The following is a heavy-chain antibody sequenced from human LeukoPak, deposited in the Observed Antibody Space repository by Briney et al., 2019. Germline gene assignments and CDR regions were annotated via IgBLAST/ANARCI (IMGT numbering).Heavy chain of an antibody. CDR1: GGSISSSNW. CDR3: ARDAREYYYGSGSVDY. CDR2: IYHSGST. J-gene: IGHJ4*02. D-gene: IGHD3-10*01. Sequence: SETLSLTCAVSGGSISSSNWWSWVRQPPGKGLEWIGEIYHSGSTNYNPSLKSRVTISVDKSKNQFSLKLSSVTAADTAVYYCARDAREYYYGSGSVDYWGQGTLVTVSS. V-gene: IGHV4-4*02.